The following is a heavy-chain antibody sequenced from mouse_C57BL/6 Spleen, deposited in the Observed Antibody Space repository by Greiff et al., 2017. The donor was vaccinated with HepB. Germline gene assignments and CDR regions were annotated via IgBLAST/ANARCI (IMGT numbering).Heavy chain of an antibody. D-gene: IGHD1-1*01. J-gene: IGHJ1*03. CDR1: GYTFTDYY. CDR2: INPNNGGT. Sequence: EVQLQQSGPELVKPGASVKISCKASGYTFTDYYMNWVKQSHGKSLEWIGDINPNNGGTSYNQKFKGKATLTVDKSSSTAYMELRSLTSEDSAVYYCARGHYYGSSYPYWYFDVWGTGTTVTVSS. CDR3: ARGHYYGSSYPYWYFDV. V-gene: IGHV1-26*01.